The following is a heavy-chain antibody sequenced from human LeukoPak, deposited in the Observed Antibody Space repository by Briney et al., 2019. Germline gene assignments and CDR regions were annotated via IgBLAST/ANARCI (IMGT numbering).Heavy chain of an antibody. J-gene: IGHJ4*02. CDR2: IKHDGSEK. CDR1: GFIFTNYF. Sequence: GGSLRFSCAASGFIFTNYFMSWVRQAPGKGLEWVASIKHDGSEKYYVDSVRGRFTISRDNTMNSLYLQMSSLRAEDTAVYYCATDRGWRTSGYYLYYFEYWGQGTLVTYSS. D-gene: IGHD3-3*01. V-gene: IGHV3-7*01. CDR3: ATDRGWRTSGYYLYYFEY.